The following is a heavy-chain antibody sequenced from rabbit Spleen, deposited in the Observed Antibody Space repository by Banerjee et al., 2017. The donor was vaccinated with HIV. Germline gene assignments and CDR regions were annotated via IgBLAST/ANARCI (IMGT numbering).Heavy chain of an antibody. D-gene: IGHD4-1*01. CDR1: GFTLSSYYM. V-gene: IGHV1S45*01. CDR2: INAITGKA. CDR3: ARDLAGVIGWNFDL. J-gene: IGHJ4*01. Sequence: QEQLVESGGGLVQTGGSLKLSCKASGFTLSSYYMNWVRQAPGKGLEWIACINAITGKAVYANWAKGRFTISKTSSTTVTLHMTSLTAADTATYFCARDLAGVIGWNFDLWGQGTLVTV.